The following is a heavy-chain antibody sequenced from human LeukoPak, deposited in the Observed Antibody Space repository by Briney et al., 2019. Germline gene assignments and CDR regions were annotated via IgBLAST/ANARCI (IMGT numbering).Heavy chain of an antibody. D-gene: IGHD6-19*01. Sequence: GGSLRLSCAASGFTVSSNYMSWVRQAPGKGLEWVANIKQDGSEKYYVDSVKGRFTISRDNAKNSLYLQMNSLRAEDTAVYYCASSRQWLVWSAFDIWGQGTMVTVSS. CDR1: GFTVSSNY. J-gene: IGHJ3*02. CDR3: ASSRQWLVWSAFDI. CDR2: IKQDGSEK. V-gene: IGHV3-7*01.